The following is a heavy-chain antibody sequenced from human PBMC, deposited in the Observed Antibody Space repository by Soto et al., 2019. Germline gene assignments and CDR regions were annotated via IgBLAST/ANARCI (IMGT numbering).Heavy chain of an antibody. D-gene: IGHD4-17*01. CDR3: ARKGYGDCGGMDV. CDR2: ISNSRSYI. V-gene: IGHV3-21*01. J-gene: IGHJ6*02. Sequence: EVQLVESGGGLVKPGGSLRLSCAASGFTFSSYSMNWVRQAPGKGLEWVSAISNSRSYIYYADSVKGRFTISRDNAKDSLYLQMSSLRAEDSAVYYCARKGYGDCGGMDVWGQGTTVTVSS. CDR1: GFTFSSYS.